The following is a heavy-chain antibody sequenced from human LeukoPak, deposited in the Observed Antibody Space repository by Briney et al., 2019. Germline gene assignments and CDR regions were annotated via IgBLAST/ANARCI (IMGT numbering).Heavy chain of an antibody. V-gene: IGHV3-21*01. D-gene: IGHD3-22*01. CDR2: ISSSSSYI. Sequence: PGGSLRLSCAASGFTFSSYSMNWVRQAPGKGLEWVSSISSSSSYIYYADSVKGRFTISRDNSKNTLYLQMNSLRAEDTAVYYCARAPGYYYDSSGYRNAFDIWGQGTMVTVSS. CDR3: ARAPGYYYDSSGYRNAFDI. J-gene: IGHJ3*02. CDR1: GFTFSSYS.